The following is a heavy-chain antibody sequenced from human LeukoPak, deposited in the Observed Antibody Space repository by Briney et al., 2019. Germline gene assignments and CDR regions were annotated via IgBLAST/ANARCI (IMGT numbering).Heavy chain of an antibody. V-gene: IGHV4-34*10. Sequence: SETLSLTRALYGGSFSGFTRTGLRQTPAKGLEWIGEINQTGKTNYNPSLTDYNPSLKSRVTISVDSSKNQLYLKVNSVTAADTGVYYCARVRHDSLEYGYYMDVWGKGTTVTVSS. CDR2: INQTG. D-gene: IGHD2/OR15-2a*01. CDR1: GGSFSGFT. J-gene: IGHJ6*03. CDR3: ARVRHDSLEYGYYMDV.